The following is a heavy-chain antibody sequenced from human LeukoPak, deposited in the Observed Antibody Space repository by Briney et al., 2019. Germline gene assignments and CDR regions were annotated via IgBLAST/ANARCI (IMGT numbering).Heavy chain of an antibody. Sequence: ASVKVSCKASGYTFTGYYMHWLRQAPGQGLERMGWINPNSGGTNYAQKFQGRVTMTRDTSISTAYMELSRLRSDDTAVYYCARVAYSMLRWLDPWGPRTLVTVSS. D-gene: IGHD5-18*01. J-gene: IGHJ5*02. V-gene: IGHV1-2*02. CDR3: ARVAYSMLRWLDP. CDR2: INPNSGGT. CDR1: GYTFTGYY.